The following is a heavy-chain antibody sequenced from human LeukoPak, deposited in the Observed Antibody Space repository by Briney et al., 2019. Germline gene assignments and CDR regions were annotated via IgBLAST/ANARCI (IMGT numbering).Heavy chain of an antibody. V-gene: IGHV4-34*01. Sequence: PSETLSLTCAVYGGSFSGYYWSWIRQPPGKGLEWIGEINHSGSTNYNPSLKSRVTISVDTSKNQFSLKLSSVTAADTAVYYCAREVYCGGDCYLYYFDYWGQGTLVTVSS. CDR3: AREVYCGGDCYLYYFDY. D-gene: IGHD2-21*02. J-gene: IGHJ4*02. CDR2: INHSGST. CDR1: GGSFSGYY.